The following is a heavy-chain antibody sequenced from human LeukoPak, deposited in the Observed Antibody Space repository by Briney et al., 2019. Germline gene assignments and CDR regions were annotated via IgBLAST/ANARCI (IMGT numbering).Heavy chain of an antibody. V-gene: IGHV3-74*01. CDR3: ARDYYDSSDLDY. CDR2: INSDGSST. Sequence: GGSLRLSCAASGFTFSSYWMHWVRQAPGKGLVWVSRINSDGSSTSYADSVKGRFTISRDNAKNTPYLQMNSLRAEDTAVYYCARDYYDSSDLDYWGQGTLVTVSS. J-gene: IGHJ4*02. D-gene: IGHD3-22*01. CDR1: GFTFSSYW.